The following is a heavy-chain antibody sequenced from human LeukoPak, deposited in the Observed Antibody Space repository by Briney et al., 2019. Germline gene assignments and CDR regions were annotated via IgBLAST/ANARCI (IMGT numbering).Heavy chain of an antibody. CDR1: GFTFSSYG. J-gene: IGHJ4*02. D-gene: IGHD4-17*01. Sequence: PGRSPRLSCAASGFTFSSYGMHWVRQAPGKGLEWVAVIWYDGSNKYYADSVKGRFTISRDNSKNTLYLQMNSLRAEDTAVYYCARERFLYGDYSRFALFDYWGQGTLVTVSS. CDR2: IWYDGSNK. CDR3: ARERFLYGDYSRFALFDY. V-gene: IGHV3-33*01.